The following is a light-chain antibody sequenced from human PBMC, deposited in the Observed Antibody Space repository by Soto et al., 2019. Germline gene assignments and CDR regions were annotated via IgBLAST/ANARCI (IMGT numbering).Light chain of an antibody. CDR2: EVG. CDR1: KHDIGVYDL. V-gene: IGLV2-8*01. Sequence: QSALTQPPAASWSPGQAVTISCTGTKHDIGVYDLVSWYQHHPTKAPRLINYEVGQRPSGVPARFSGSKSGNTASLTVSGLQAADEADYFCTSYAGINTYVFGSGTKLTVL. J-gene: IGLJ1*01. CDR3: TSYAGINTYV.